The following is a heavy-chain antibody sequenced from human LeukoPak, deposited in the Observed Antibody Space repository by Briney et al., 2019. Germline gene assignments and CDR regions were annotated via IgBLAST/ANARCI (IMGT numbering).Heavy chain of an antibody. J-gene: IGHJ4*02. CDR2: INQDGSEE. CDR3: VRGGGVSGYDLLDY. D-gene: IGHD5-12*01. Sequence: GGSLRLSCAASGFTFSNYWMTWVRQAPGKGLEWVAHINQDGSEEHYMDSVKARFTISRDNAKNSLSLQMNSLRAEDTAVYYCVRGGGVSGYDLLDYWGQGTLVTVSS. V-gene: IGHV3-7*01. CDR1: GFTFSNYW.